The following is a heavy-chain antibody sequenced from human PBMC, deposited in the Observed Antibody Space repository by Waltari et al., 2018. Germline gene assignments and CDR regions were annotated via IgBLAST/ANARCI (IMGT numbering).Heavy chain of an antibody. CDR1: GGSISSHY. CDR2: IYYSGST. J-gene: IGHJ4*02. D-gene: IGHD2-21*01. Sequence: QVQLQESGPGLLKPSETLSLTCTVSGGSISSHYWSWIRQPPGKGLEWIGYIYYSGSTNYNPALKSRVTISVDTSKNQFSLKLSSVTAADTAVYYCARGGNCGGDCYLGYWGQGTLVTVSS. V-gene: IGHV4-59*11. CDR3: ARGGNCGGDCYLGY.